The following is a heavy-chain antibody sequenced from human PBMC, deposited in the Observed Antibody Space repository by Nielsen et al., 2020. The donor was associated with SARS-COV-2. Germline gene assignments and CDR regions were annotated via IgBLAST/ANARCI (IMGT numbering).Heavy chain of an antibody. CDR3: ARGGGYNYGILDY. J-gene: IGHJ4*02. CDR2: IYPGDSDT. Sequence: GESLKISCKASGYSFTSYWIGWVRQMPGKGLEWMGIIYPGDSDTRYSPSFQGQVTISADKSISTTYLEWNSLKASDSAMYYCARGGGYNYGILDYWGQGTLVTVSS. CDR1: GYSFTSYW. V-gene: IGHV5-51*01. D-gene: IGHD5-18*01.